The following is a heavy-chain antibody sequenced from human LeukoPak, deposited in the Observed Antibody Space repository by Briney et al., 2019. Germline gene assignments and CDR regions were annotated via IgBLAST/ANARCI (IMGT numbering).Heavy chain of an antibody. CDR1: GFTFTDYG. V-gene: IGHV3-23*01. D-gene: IGHD1-26*01. CDR2: ITITGATS. CDR3: SKQDGRGTYQYYFDY. Sequence: GGSLRLSCAASGFTFTDYGMSWVRQAPGKGLEWVSTITITGATSYYADSVKGRFTISRDNSEGRLHLQMNSLRAEDTAIYYCSKQDGRGTYQYYFDYWGRGTLVTVSS. J-gene: IGHJ4*02.